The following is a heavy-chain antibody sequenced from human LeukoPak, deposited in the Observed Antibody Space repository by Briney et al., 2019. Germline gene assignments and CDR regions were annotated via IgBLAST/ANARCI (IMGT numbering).Heavy chain of an antibody. CDR1: GFTFSSYG. D-gene: IGHD2-2*01. Sequence: GGSLRLSCAASGFTFSSYGMHWVRQAPGKGLEWVAFIRYDGSNKYYADSVKGRFTISRDNSKNTLYLQMNSLRAEDTAVYYCAKDIVVVPAAISGDCDYWGQGTLVTVSS. CDR2: IRYDGSNK. V-gene: IGHV3-30*02. J-gene: IGHJ4*02. CDR3: AKDIVVVPAAISGDCDY.